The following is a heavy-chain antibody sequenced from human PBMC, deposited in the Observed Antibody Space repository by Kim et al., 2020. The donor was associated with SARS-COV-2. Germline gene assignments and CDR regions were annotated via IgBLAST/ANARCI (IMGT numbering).Heavy chain of an antibody. J-gene: IGHJ4*02. D-gene: IGHD4-17*01. Sequence: NSQPSLKGRVSVSVDTAKSQFSPKLSSVTAADTAVYYCARSDYGDRHDDYWGQGTLVTVSS. CDR3: ARSDYGDRHDDY. V-gene: IGHV4-59*10.